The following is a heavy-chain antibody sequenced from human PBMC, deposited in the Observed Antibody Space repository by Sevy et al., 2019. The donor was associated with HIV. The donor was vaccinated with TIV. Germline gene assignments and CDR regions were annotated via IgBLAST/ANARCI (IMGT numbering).Heavy chain of an antibody. CDR3: AKEVGTSGRCGYFNY. V-gene: IGHV3-30*04. D-gene: IGHD6-19*01. CDR1: EITFSTAI. CDR2: ISYDESK. Sequence: GGSLRLSCAASEITFSTAIIHWVLQAPGKGLEWVAAISYDESKYYADSVKGRLTISRDSSKNTVYLEMSSLRTEDTAVYYCAKEVGTSGRCGYFNYWGQGTLVTVSS. J-gene: IGHJ4*02.